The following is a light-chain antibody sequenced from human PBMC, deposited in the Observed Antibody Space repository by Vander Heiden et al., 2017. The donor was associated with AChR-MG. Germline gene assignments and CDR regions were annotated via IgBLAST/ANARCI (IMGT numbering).Light chain of an antibody. CDR1: QSVSSY. CDR3: QQRKG. V-gene: IGKV3-11*01. J-gene: IGKJ4*01. Sequence: EIVLTQSPATLSSSPGERATLSCRASQSVSSYLAWYQQKPGQAPRLLIYDASNRATGIPARFSGSGSGTDFTLTISSLEPEDFAVYYCQQRKGFGGGTKVEIK. CDR2: DAS.